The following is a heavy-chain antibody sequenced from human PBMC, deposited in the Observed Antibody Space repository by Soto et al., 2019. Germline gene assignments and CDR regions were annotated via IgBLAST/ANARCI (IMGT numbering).Heavy chain of an antibody. D-gene: IGHD1-7*01. CDR1: GFTFSSHA. CDR3: STATTLGWFDP. CDR2: ISYDGSSK. Sequence: GSLRLSCAASGFTFSSHAMHWVRQAPGKGLEWVAVISYDGSSKSYTDSVKGRFTISRDNSKNTLYLQMNSLRTDDTAVYYCSTATTLGWFDPWGQGTLVTVSS. V-gene: IGHV3-30-3*01. J-gene: IGHJ5*02.